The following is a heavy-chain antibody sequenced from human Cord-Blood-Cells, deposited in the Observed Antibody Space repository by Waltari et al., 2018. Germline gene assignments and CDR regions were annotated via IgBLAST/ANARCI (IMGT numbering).Heavy chain of an antibody. V-gene: IGHV4-61*09. Sequence: QVQLQESGPGLVKPSQTLSLTCTASGGSISSGSYHWRWIRRPAGKGLERIGYIYTSGSTNYNPALKSRVTISVDTSKNQFSLKLSSVTAADTAVYYCARDLQATPYYDFWSGYPDAFDIWGQGTMVTVSS. D-gene: IGHD3-3*01. CDR3: ARDLQATPYYDFWSGYPDAFDI. CDR1: GGSISSGSYH. J-gene: IGHJ3*02. CDR2: IYTSGST.